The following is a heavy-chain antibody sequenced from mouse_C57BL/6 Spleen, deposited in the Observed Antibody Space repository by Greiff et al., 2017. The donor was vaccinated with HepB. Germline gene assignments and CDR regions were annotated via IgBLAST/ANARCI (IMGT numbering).Heavy chain of an antibody. CDR1: GYTFTSYW. V-gene: IGHV1-5*01. D-gene: IGHD1-1*01. CDR2: IYPGNSDT. Sequence: VHVKQSGTVLARPGASVKMSCKTSGYTFTSYWMHWVKQRPGQGLEWIGAIYPGNSDTSYNQKFKGKAKLTAVTSASTAYMGLSSLTNEDSAVYYCTREGGIITTVLEGFAYWGQGTLVTVSA. J-gene: IGHJ3*01. CDR3: TREGGIITTVLEGFAY.